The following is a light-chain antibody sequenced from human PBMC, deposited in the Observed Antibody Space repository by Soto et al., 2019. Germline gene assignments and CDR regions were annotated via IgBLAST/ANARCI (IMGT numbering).Light chain of an antibody. J-gene: IGKJ5*01. V-gene: IGKV1-39*01. CDR3: QQSYSTLSIT. CDR1: ESIARH. CDR2: AAL. Sequence: DSQMTQSPSSLSASVGDRVTITCRASESIARHLNWYQQKPGKAPKLLIYAALSLQNGVPSRFRGGGSGTDFTLTISNLQPEDFATYYCQQSYSTLSITFGQGTRLEIK.